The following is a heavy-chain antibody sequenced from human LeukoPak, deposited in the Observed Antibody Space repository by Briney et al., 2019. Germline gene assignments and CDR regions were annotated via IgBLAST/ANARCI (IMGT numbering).Heavy chain of an antibody. CDR2: MKGDGSEI. CDR1: GFTFSTYW. D-gene: IGHD3-16*01. V-gene: IGHV3-7*01. Sequence: GGSLRLSCAASGFTFSTYWMTWVRQAPGKGLEWVANMKGDGSEIHYVDSVKGRFTISRGNAKNSLYLQMNSLRAEDTAVYYCARPAYTAAYDLWGQGTMVTVSS. CDR3: ARPAYTAAYDL. J-gene: IGHJ3*01.